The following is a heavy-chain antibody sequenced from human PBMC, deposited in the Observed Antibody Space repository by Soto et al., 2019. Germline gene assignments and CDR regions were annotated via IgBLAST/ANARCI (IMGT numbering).Heavy chain of an antibody. CDR3: ARHDWAKPFDY. CDR1: GGSISSSSYY. V-gene: IGHV4-39*01. Sequence: QLQLQESGPGLVKPSETLSLTCTVSGGSISSSSYYWGWIRQPPGKGLEWIGSIYYSGSTYYNPSLKSRVTIAVDTSKSQFSLKLTSVTAADTAVYYCARHDWAKPFDYWGQGTLVTVSS. CDR2: IYYSGST. D-gene: IGHD3-9*01. J-gene: IGHJ4*02.